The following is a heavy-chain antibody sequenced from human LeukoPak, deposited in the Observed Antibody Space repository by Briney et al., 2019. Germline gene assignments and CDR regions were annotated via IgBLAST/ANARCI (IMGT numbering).Heavy chain of an antibody. Sequence: GESLKISGKGSGYSFTTYWIGWVRQMQGKGLEWMGIIYPGDSDTRYSPSFQGQVTISADKSISTAYLQWSSLKASDTAMYYCARHIDGYNLGYFDYWGQGTLVTVSS. J-gene: IGHJ4*02. V-gene: IGHV5-51*01. CDR3: ARHIDGYNLGYFDY. D-gene: IGHD5-24*01. CDR2: IYPGDSDT. CDR1: GYSFTTYW.